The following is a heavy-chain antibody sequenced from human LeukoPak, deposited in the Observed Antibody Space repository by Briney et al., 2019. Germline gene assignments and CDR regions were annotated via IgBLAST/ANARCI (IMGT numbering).Heavy chain of an antibody. CDR2: IYPGDSNT. J-gene: IGHJ3*02. CDR3: SRLNSLGDI. Sequence: GESLKISCKGSGYTFSNYWIGWVRQMPGRGLEWMGIIYPGDSNTTYSPSFQGQVSISADKSISTAYLQWSSLKASDTAIYYCSRLNSLGDIWGQGTMVTVSS. V-gene: IGHV5-51*01. D-gene: IGHD7-27*01. CDR1: GYTFSNYW.